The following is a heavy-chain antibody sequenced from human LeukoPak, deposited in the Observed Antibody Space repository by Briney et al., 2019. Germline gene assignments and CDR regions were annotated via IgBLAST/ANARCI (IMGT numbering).Heavy chain of an antibody. J-gene: IGHJ4*02. CDR2: LYTSGSI. Sequence: PSETLSLTCTVSGASISNYYWSWIRQPAGKGLEWIGRLYTSGSINFNPSLKSRITMSVDTSKNQFSLRPSSVTAADTAVYYCAGATWGSGYFDYWGQGTLVTVSS. CDR3: AGATWGSGYFDY. D-gene: IGHD7-27*01. V-gene: IGHV4-4*07. CDR1: GASISNYY.